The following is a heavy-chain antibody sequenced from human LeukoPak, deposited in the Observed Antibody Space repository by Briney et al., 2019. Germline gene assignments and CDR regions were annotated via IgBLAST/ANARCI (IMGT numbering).Heavy chain of an antibody. CDR1: GGSFSGYY. V-gene: IGHV4-34*01. D-gene: IGHD6-6*01. Sequence: SETLSLTCAVYGGSFSGYYWSWIRQPPGKGLEWIGEINHSGSTNYNPSLKSRVTISVDTSKNQFSLKLSSVTAADTAVYYCARGLTGAFTAARRLYWGQGTLVTVS. CDR2: INHSGST. CDR3: ARGLTGAFTAARRLY. J-gene: IGHJ4*02.